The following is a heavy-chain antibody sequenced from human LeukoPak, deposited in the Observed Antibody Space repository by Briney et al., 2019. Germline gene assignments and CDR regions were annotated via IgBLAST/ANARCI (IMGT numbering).Heavy chain of an antibody. CDR1: GGSISSGDYY. J-gene: IGHJ4*02. Sequence: PSETLSLTCTVSGGSISSGDYYWSWIRQPPGKGLEWIGYIYYSGSTYCNPSLKSRVTISVDTSKNQFSLKLSSVTAADTAVYYCARATTCGGDCYYRYYFDYWGQGTLVTVSS. CDR3: ARATTCGGDCYYRYYFDY. V-gene: IGHV4-30-4*08. CDR2: IYYSGST. D-gene: IGHD2-21*01.